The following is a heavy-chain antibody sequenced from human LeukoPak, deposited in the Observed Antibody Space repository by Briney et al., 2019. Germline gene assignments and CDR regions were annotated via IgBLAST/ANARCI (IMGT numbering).Heavy chain of an antibody. J-gene: IGHJ4*01. D-gene: IGHD1-26*01. CDR2: MNPNSGNT. V-gene: IGHV1-8*03. CDR1: GYTFTSYD. Sequence: ASVKVSCKASGYTFTSYDINWVRQATGQGLEWMGRMNPNSGNTGYAQKFQGRVTITRNTSISTAYMELSSLRSEDTAVYYCARAESIVGAYYFDYWGQGTLVTVSS. CDR3: ARAESIVGAYYFDY.